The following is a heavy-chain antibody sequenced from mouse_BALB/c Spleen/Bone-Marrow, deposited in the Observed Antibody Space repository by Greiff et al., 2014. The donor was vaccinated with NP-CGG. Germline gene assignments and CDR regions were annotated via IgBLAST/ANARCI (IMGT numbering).Heavy chain of an antibody. Sequence: DVMLVESGGGSVKPGGSLKLSCAASGFTFSNYYMYWVRQTPEKRLEWVATISDGGSYTYYPDSVKGRFTISRDNANNNLYLQXSSLKSEDTAMYYCARDYYGSSYIGYWGQGTLVTVST. CDR3: ARDYYGSSYIGY. CDR2: ISDGGSYT. CDR1: GFTFSNYY. J-gene: IGHJ3*01. D-gene: IGHD1-1*01. V-gene: IGHV5-4*02.